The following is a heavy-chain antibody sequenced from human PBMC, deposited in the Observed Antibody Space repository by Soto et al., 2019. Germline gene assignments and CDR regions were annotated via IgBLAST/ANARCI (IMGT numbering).Heavy chain of an antibody. Sequence: KPSETLSLTCTVSGGSISSGGYYWSWIRQHPGKGLEWIGYIYYSGSTYYNPSLKSRVTISVDTSKNQFSLKLSSVTAADTAVYYCARLAATHYDFWSDPGHYYGMDVWGQGTTVTVSS. J-gene: IGHJ6*02. CDR1: GGSISSGGYY. V-gene: IGHV4-31*03. CDR3: ARLAATHYDFWSDPGHYYGMDV. D-gene: IGHD3-3*01. CDR2: IYYSGST.